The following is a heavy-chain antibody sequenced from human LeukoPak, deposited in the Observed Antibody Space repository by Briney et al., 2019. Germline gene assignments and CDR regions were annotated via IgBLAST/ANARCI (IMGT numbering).Heavy chain of an antibody. CDR1: GGSISSYY. J-gene: IGHJ6*02. CDR2: IYYSGST. V-gene: IGHV4-59*01. Sequence: SETLSLTCTVSGGSISSYYWSWIRQPPGKGLEWIGYIYYSGSTNYNPSLKSRVTISVDTSKNQFSLKLSSVTAADTAVYYCARMFGVVSAGYYYHYYGMDVWGQGTTVTVSS. CDR3: ARMFGVVSAGYYYHYYGMDV. D-gene: IGHD3-3*01.